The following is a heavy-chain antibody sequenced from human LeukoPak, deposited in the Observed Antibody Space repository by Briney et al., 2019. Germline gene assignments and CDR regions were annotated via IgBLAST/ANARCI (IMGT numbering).Heavy chain of an antibody. CDR1: GYSFTSYW. D-gene: IGHD3-3*01. J-gene: IGHJ4*02. CDR2: MNPSDSET. Sequence: GESLKISCQGSGYSFTSYWIAWVRQRPGKGLEWMGSMNPSDSETRYSPSFQGQVTMTADESISTAYLQWSSLKASDSAMYYCASFNFWSDHYTGDYWGQGTLVTVSS. CDR3: ASFNFWSDHYTGDY. V-gene: IGHV5-51*01.